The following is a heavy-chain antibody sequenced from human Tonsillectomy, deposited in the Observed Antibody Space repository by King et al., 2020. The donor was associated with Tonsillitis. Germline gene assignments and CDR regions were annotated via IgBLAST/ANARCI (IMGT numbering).Heavy chain of an antibody. CDR1: GFTFSRHA. Sequence: VQLVESGGGVVQPGRSLRLSCAASGFTFSRHAMHWVRQATGKGLEWVAVISYDGSNKYYADYVKGRFTISRDNFKNTLYLQMNSLRGEDTAVYYCARDSGNYYGMDVWGQGTTVTVSS. J-gene: IGHJ6*02. D-gene: IGHD1-26*01. CDR3: ARDSGNYYGMDV. CDR2: ISYDGSNK. V-gene: IGHV3-30-3*01.